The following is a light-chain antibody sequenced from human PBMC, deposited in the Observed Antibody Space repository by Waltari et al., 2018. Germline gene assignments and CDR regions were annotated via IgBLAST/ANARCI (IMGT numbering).Light chain of an antibody. CDR3: QQRSNWPSFT. CDR1: PSVSSY. Sequence: ELVFTQSPATLSLSPGERATLSCRASPSVSSYLAWYQQKPGQAPRLLIYDASNRATGIPARFSGSGSGTDFTLTISSLEPEDFAVYYCQQRSNWPSFTFGPGTKVDIK. CDR2: DAS. J-gene: IGKJ3*01. V-gene: IGKV3-11*01.